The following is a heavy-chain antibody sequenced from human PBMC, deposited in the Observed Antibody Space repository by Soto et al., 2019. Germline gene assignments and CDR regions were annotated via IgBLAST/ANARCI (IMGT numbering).Heavy chain of an antibody. CDR3: AKSQDLRYYSRADV. CDR2: ISDSGGST. J-gene: IGHJ6*02. D-gene: IGHD3-22*01. V-gene: IGHV3-23*01. Sequence: PGGSLRLSCAAPGFTFSSYPMSWVRQAPGKGLEWVSAISDSGGSTYYADSVKGRFTISRDNSKNTLYLQMNSLRAEDTAVYYCAKSQDLRYYSRADVWGQGTTVTVSS. CDR1: GFTFSSYP.